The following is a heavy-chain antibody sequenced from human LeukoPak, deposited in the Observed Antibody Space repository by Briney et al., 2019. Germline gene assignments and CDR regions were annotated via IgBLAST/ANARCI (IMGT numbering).Heavy chain of an antibody. D-gene: IGHD5-18*01. CDR1: GFTFSIYS. CDR2: IVGSGGST. V-gene: IGHV3-23*01. CDR3: AKDRPRGYSYGAMDY. Sequence: GGSLRLSCAASGFTFSIYSMSWVRQAPGKGLEWVSAIVGSGGSTYYADSVKGRFTISSDNSKTKLYLKMNSLSAEDTAVYYCAKDRPRGYSYGAMDYWGQGTLVTVSS. J-gene: IGHJ4*02.